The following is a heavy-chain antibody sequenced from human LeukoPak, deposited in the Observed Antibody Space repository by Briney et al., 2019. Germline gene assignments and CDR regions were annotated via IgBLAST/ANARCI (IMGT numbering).Heavy chain of an antibody. CDR1: GFTFSSYW. CDR2: INSDGSST. Sequence: GGSLRLSCAASGFTFSSYWMHWVRQAPGKGLVWVSRINSDGSSTSYADSVKGRFTISRDNAKNTLYLQMNSLRAEDTAVYYCARSTYYYDSSGYYMYYFDYWAREPWSPSPQ. D-gene: IGHD3-22*01. CDR3: ARSTYYYDSSGYYMYYFDY. V-gene: IGHV3-74*01. J-gene: IGHJ4*02.